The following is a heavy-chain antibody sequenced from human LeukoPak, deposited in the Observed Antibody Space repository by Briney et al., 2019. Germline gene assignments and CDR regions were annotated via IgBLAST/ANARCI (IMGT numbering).Heavy chain of an antibody. D-gene: IGHD6-19*01. CDR1: GGSISSGSYY. CDR2: IYTSGST. V-gene: IGHV4-61*02. J-gene: IGHJ5*02. Sequence: PSQTLSLTCTVSGGSISSGSYYWSWIRQPAGKGLEWIGRIYTSGSTNYNPSLKSRVTISVDTSKNQFSLKLSSVTAADTAVYYCARGCLAVAGTFRWFDPWGQGTLVTVSS. CDR3: ARGCLAVAGTFRWFDP.